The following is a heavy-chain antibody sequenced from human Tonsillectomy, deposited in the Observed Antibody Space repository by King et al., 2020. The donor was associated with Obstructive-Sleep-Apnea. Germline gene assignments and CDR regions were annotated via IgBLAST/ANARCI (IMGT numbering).Heavy chain of an antibody. V-gene: IGHV3-30*18. D-gene: IGHD3-10*01. Sequence: VQLVESGGGVVQPGRSLRLSCAASGFTFSYYGMHLVRQAPGKGLEWVTVISYDGNNKYYADSGKGRFTISRDNSKNTLYLQMNRLRAEDTAVYYCAKDGDDFLLYWYFDLWGRGTLVTVSS. CDR2: ISYDGNNK. CDR3: AKDGDDFLLYWYFDL. CDR1: GFTFSYYG. J-gene: IGHJ2*01.